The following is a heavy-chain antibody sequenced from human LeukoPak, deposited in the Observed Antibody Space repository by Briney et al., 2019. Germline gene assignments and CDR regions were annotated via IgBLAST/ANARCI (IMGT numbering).Heavy chain of an antibody. CDR1: GGTFSSYA. CDR3: ARAGDIVVVPAAKYNWFDP. D-gene: IGHD2-2*01. J-gene: IGHJ5*02. V-gene: IGHV1-69*05. Sequence: SVKVSRKASGGTFSSYAISWVRQAPGQGLEWMGGIIPVFGTANYAQKFQGRVTITTDESTSTAYVELSSLRSEDTAVYYCARAGDIVVVPAAKYNWFDPWGQGTLVTVSS. CDR2: IIPVFGTA.